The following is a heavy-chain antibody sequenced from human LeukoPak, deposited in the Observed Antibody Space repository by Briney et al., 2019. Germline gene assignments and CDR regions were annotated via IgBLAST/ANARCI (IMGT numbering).Heavy chain of an antibody. D-gene: IGHD2-21*01. CDR3: AKAPVTSCRGAYCYPFDS. CDR2: ISGSGGSST. Sequence: PGGSLRLSCAASGFTFSSYAMSWARQAPGKGLEWVSAISGSGGSSTYYADSVKGRFTISRDNSKNTLYLQMNSLRAEDAAVYFCAKAPVTSCRGAYCYPFDSWGQGTLVTVSS. V-gene: IGHV3-23*01. J-gene: IGHJ4*02. CDR1: GFTFSSYA.